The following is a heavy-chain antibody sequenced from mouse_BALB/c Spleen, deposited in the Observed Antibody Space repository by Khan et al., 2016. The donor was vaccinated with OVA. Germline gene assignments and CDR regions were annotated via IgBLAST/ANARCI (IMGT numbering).Heavy chain of an antibody. D-gene: IGHD2-10*02. CDR1: GYTFTSYW. CDR3: TRGGYGSLAY. J-gene: IGHJ3*01. V-gene: IGHV1S81*02. CDR2: INPSDGRS. Sequence: QVQLQQPGAELVKPGASVKLSCQASGYTFTSYWMHWVKQRPGQGLDWIGYINPSDGRSHYNEKFKNKATLTVDKSSSTASMQLSSLTSEDSAVXFCTRGGYGSLAYWGQGTLVTVSA.